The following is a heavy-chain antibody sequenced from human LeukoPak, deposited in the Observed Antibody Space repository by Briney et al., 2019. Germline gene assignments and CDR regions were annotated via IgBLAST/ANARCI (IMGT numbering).Heavy chain of an antibody. CDR1: GFTFNRYN. Sequence: GGSLRLSCAASGFTFNRYNMNWVRRAPGKGLEWVSGIDWSGDSTDYADSVKGRFTISRDNSKNTLYLQMNSLRAEDTAVYYYAKEALSSSWAWDYWGQGTLVTVSS. D-gene: IGHD6-13*01. CDR3: AKEALSSSWAWDY. V-gene: IGHV3-NL1*01. J-gene: IGHJ4*02. CDR2: IDWSGDST.